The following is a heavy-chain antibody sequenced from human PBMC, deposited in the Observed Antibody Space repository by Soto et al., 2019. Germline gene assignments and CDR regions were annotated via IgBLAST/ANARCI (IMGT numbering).Heavy chain of an antibody. CDR1: GGSISSYY. CDR2: IYYSGST. J-gene: IGHJ5*02. Sequence: SETLSLTCTVSGGSISSYYWSWIRQPPGRGLEWIGYIYYSGSTNYNPSLESRVTISVDTSKNQFSLKLSSVTAADTAVYYCASARLGYCSGGSCYAWFDPWGQGTLVTVSS. CDR3: ASARLGYCSGGSCYAWFDP. V-gene: IGHV4-59*01. D-gene: IGHD2-15*01.